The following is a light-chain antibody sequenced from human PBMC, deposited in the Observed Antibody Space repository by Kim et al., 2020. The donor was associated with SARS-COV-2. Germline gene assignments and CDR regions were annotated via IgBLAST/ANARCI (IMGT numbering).Light chain of an antibody. V-gene: IGLV1-40*01. CDR2: DNN. J-gene: IGLJ3*02. CDR1: SSNIGAGYG. CDR3: QSYDSSLSGSMV. Sequence: QSVLRQPPSVSGAPGQRVTISCTGSSSNIGAGYGVHWYQQLPRTAPKLLISDNNNRPSGVPDRFSGSRSGTSASLAITGLQAEDEADYYCQSYDSSLSGSMVFGGGTQLTVL.